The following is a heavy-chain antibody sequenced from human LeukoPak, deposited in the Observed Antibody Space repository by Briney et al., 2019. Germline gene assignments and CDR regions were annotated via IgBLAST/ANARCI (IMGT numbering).Heavy chain of an antibody. J-gene: IGHJ5*02. V-gene: IGHV1-2*02. CDR3: ARAVGINWFGP. CDR1: GYTFTGYY. D-gene: IGHD2-21*01. CDR2: INPKSDGT. Sequence: ASVTVSCKASGYTFTGYYMHWVRQPPTQGLEWMGFINPKSDGTNYAQKFQGRVTMTRDTSISTAYMELSRLRSGDTAVYYCARAVGINWFGPWGQGTLVTVSS.